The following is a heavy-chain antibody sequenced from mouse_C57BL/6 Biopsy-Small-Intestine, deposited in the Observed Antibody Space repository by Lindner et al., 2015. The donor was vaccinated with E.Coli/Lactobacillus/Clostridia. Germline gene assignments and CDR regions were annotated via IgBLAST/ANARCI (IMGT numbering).Heavy chain of an antibody. D-gene: IGHD2-1*01. CDR2: INPGSGGT. CDR3: ARGGYYGNSYWYFDV. V-gene: IGHV1-54*01. J-gene: IGHJ1*03. CDR1: GYAFSNYL. Sequence: VQLQESGAELVRPGTSVKVSCKASGYAFSNYLIEWVKQRPGQGLEWIGVINPGSGGTNYNEKFKGKATLTADKSSSTAYMQLSSLTSEASAVYFCARGGYYGNSYWYFDVWGTGTTVTVSS.